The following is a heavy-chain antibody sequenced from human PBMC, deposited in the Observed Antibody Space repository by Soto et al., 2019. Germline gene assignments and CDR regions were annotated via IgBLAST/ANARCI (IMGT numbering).Heavy chain of an antibody. V-gene: IGHV4-59*01. D-gene: IGHD5-12*01. J-gene: IGHJ5*02. Sequence: PSETLSLTSTVSGGSISSYYWSWIRQPPGKGLEWIGYIYYSGSTNYNPSLKSRVTISVDTSKNQFSLKLSSVTAADTAVYYCARENSGYDSSFDPSGPGPMGTVSS. CDR2: IYYSGST. CDR3: ARENSGYDSSFDP. CDR1: GGSISSYY.